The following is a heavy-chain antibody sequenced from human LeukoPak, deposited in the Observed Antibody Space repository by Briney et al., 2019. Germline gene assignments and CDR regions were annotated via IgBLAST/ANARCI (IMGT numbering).Heavy chain of an antibody. CDR2: ISGSGGST. J-gene: IGHJ4*02. CDR1: GFTFSSYA. V-gene: IGHV3-23*01. D-gene: IGHD1-26*01. Sequence: GGSLRLSCAASGFTFSSYAMSWVRQAPGKGLEWVSAISGSGGSTYYADSVKGRFTISRDNSKNTLYLQMNSLRSDDTAVYYCRAVGATTGTYFDYWGQGTLVTVSS. CDR3: RAVGATTGTYFDY.